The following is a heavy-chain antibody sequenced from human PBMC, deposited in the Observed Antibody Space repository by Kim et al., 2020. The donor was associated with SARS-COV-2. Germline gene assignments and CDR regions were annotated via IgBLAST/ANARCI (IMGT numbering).Heavy chain of an antibody. J-gene: IGHJ5*02. CDR2: ISNGTGDT. D-gene: IGHD3-22*01. V-gene: IGHV3-11*03. CDR3: ARARRGYLGGYWS. Sequence: GGSLRLSCATSGFILSDYYMSWIRQAPGKGPEWVSYISNGTGDTDFADSVKGRFTISRDNAKKSLYLQMNILRAEDTAVYYCARARRGYLGGYWSWGEGTLLTVSS. CDR1: GFILSDYY.